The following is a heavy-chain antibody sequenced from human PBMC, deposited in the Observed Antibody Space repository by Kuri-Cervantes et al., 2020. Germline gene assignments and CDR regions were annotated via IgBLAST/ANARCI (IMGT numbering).Heavy chain of an antibody. V-gene: IGHV3-7*01. Sequence: GGSLRLSCAASGFTFSSYWMSWVRQAPGKGLEWVANIKQDGSEKYYVDSVKGRFTISRDNAKNSLYLQMNSLRAEDTAVYYCARERVRGPTAHYGMDVWGQGTTVTVSS. CDR2: IKQDGSEK. D-gene: IGHD3-10*01. J-gene: IGHJ6*02. CDR3: ARERVRGPTAHYGMDV. CDR1: GFTFSSYW.